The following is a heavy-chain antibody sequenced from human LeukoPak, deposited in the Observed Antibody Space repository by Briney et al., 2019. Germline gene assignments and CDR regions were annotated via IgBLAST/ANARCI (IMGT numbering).Heavy chain of an antibody. CDR2: TYYRSKWYN. Sequence: SQTLSLTCDISGDSVSSNTAAWHWIRQSPSRGLEWLGRTYYRSKWYNDYAISVQGRITINPDTSKNQFSLQLNSVTPEDTAVYFCARGAQMSHWFWGPGTLVTVSS. J-gene: IGHJ4*02. CDR1: GDSVSSNTAA. CDR3: ARGAQMSHWF. V-gene: IGHV6-1*01. D-gene: IGHD3-9*01.